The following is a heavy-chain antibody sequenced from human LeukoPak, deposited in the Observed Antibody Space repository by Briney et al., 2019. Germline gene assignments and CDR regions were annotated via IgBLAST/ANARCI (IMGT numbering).Heavy chain of an antibody. Sequence: GGSLTLSCGASGFTFSSYAMSWVRQAPGKGLEWVSASSSGGSTHYADSVKGRFTISRDNSKNTLYLQMNSLRAEDTAVYYCAKRYYYDNSGLWDYWGQGTLVTVSS. CDR1: GFTFSSYA. J-gene: IGHJ4*02. D-gene: IGHD3-22*01. V-gene: IGHV3-23*01. CDR2: SSSGGST. CDR3: AKRYYYDNSGLWDY.